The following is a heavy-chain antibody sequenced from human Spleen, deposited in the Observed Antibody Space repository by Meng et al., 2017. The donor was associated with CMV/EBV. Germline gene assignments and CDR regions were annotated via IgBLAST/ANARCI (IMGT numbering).Heavy chain of an antibody. V-gene: IGHV4-39*07. D-gene: IGHD7-27*01. J-gene: IGHJ5*02. CDR2: IYYSGST. CDR3: ARDPLTGISS. CDR1: GGSISSSSYY. Sequence: SETLSLTCTVSGGSISSSSYYWGWIRQPPGKGLEWIGSIYYSGSTYYNPSLKSRVTISVDTSKNQFSLKLSSVTAADTAVYYCARDPLTGISSWGQGTLVTVSS.